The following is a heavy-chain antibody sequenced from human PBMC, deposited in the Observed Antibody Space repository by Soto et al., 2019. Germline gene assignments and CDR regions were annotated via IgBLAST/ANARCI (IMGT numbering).Heavy chain of an antibody. Sequence: QGQLVQSGAEVKKPGASVKVSCKASGYTFTDYDISWVRQAPGQGLEWMGWISVDNGNTKYVESLQGRVTMTTDTTSSTAYLEVRSLRSDDTAVYYCARTAVSSDNRFAPWGQGTLVAVSS. CDR1: GYTFTDYD. CDR2: ISVDNGNT. D-gene: IGHD2-15*01. J-gene: IGHJ5*02. CDR3: ARTAVSSDNRFAP. V-gene: IGHV1-18*01.